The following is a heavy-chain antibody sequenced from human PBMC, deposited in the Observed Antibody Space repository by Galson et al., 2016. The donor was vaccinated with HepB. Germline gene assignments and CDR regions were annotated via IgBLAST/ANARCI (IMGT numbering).Heavy chain of an antibody. V-gene: IGHV2-70*01. J-gene: IGHJ4*02. CDR3: ARISPGTGTFDY. D-gene: IGHD1-1*01. CDR2: IDWDDDK. Sequence: PALVKPTQTLTLTCTFSGFSLSTTGTCVTWIRQPPGKALEWLAVIDWDDDKYYRTSLKTRLTISKDTSKNQVVLKMTSVDPVDTGTYYCARISPGTGTFDYWGQGTLVTVSS. CDR1: GFSLSTTGTC.